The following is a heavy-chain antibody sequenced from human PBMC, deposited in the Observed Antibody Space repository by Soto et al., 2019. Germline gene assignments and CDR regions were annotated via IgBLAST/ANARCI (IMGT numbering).Heavy chain of an antibody. D-gene: IGHD3-16*01. CDR2: INPNSDVT. CDR3: VRVGLNRNYDFDF. CDR1: GYTFNSYY. Sequence: QVQLVQSGAEVKKPGASVKVSCKASGYTFNSYYIHWVRQAPGQGLEWMGWINPNSDVTGYAQSFQGRVTMTRDMSMTTAYMALNRLRSDDTAVYYCVRVGLNRNYDFDFWGQGTLISVSS. J-gene: IGHJ4*02. V-gene: IGHV1-2*02.